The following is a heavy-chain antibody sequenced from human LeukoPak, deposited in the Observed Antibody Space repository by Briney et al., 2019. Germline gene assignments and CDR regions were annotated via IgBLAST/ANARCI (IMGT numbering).Heavy chain of an antibody. D-gene: IGHD3-10*01. V-gene: IGHV4-38-2*01. J-gene: IGHJ6*04. CDR1: GYSISSGYY. CDR3: ARVGSGSRQDYYYYGLDV. Sequence: PSETLSLTCVVSGYSISSGYYWAWVRQPPGQGLEWIASIYHSGSTYYNPSLKSRVTISVDTSKNQFSLNFNSVTAADTAAYYCARVGSGSRQDYYYYGLDVWGKGTTVTVSS. CDR2: IYHSGST.